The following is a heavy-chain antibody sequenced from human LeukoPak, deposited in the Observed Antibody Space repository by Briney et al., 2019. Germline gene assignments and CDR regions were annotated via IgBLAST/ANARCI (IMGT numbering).Heavy chain of an antibody. CDR2: INWIGGST. Sequence: GGSLRLSCAASGFIFDDYGMTWVRQTPGKGLEWVSGINWIGGSTGYADSVKVRFTISRDNAKNSLYLHMNSLRAEDTALYFCARDLGYKDYVSAFDIWGQGTMVTVSS. V-gene: IGHV3-20*04. J-gene: IGHJ3*02. CDR1: GFIFDDYG. D-gene: IGHD5-24*01. CDR3: ARDLGYKDYVSAFDI.